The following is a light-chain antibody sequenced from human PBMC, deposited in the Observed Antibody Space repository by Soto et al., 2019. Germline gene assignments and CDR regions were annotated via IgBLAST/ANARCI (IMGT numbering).Light chain of an antibody. CDR2: GAS. CDR3: QQXXXXXXYT. CDR1: QSVSSSY. Sequence: EIVLTQSPGTLSLSPGERATLSCRASQSVSSSYLAWYQQKPGQAPRLLIYGASSRATGIPDRFSGSGSGADFTLTXXXXXXXXFAVYYCQQXXXXXXYTFGQ. J-gene: IGKJ2*01. V-gene: IGKV3-20*01.